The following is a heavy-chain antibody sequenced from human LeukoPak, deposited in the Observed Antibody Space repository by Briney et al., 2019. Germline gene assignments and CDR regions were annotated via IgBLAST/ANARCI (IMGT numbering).Heavy chain of an antibody. CDR1: GFTFSSYS. CDR2: ISSSSSTI. V-gene: IGHV3-48*01. D-gene: IGHD5-12*01. Sequence: GGSLRLSCAASGFTFSSYSMNWVRQAPVKGLEWVSYISSSSSTIYYADSVKGRFTISRDNAKNSLYLQMNSLRAEDTAVYYCASRGGYGAFDYWGQGTLVTVSS. J-gene: IGHJ4*02. CDR3: ASRGGYGAFDY.